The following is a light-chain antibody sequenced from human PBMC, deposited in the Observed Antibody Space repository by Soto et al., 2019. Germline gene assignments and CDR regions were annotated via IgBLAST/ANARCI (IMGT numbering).Light chain of an antibody. CDR2: KAS. CDR3: QQYNSYWT. J-gene: IGKJ1*01. V-gene: IGKV1-5*03. CDR1: QSISYW. Sequence: DIQMTQSPSTLSASVGDRVTITCRASQSISYWLAWYQQKPGKAPNLLIYKASTLESGVPSRFSGSGSGIEFTLTISSLQPDDFATYYCQQYNSYWTFGQGTKVEI.